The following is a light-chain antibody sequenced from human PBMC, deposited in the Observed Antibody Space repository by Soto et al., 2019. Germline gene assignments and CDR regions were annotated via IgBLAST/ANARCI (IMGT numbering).Light chain of an antibody. Sequence: EIGKTQSPATLSVSPGERATLSCRASESVSSNLAWYQQKPGQAPRLLIYGASTRATGIPARFSGSGSGTEFTLTISSLQSEDFALYYCQQYNNWLTFGGGTKVEIK. J-gene: IGKJ4*01. CDR2: GAS. CDR1: ESVSSN. V-gene: IGKV3-15*01. CDR3: QQYNNWLT.